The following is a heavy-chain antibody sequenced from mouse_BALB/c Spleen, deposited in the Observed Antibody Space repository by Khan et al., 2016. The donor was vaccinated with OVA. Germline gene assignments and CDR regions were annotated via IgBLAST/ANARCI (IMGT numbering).Heavy chain of an antibody. J-gene: IGHJ3*01. CDR3: ARHGYGGFAY. CDR1: GFTFTDYN. Sequence: VRLHQSGPELVKPGASVKIPCKASGFTFTDYNMAWVKQSHGKSLQWIGDIIPNNGGTIYNQKFKGKATLPVDKSSSTAYMELRSLTSEDTAVYYGARHGYGGFAYWGQGTLVTVS. D-gene: IGHD2-2*01. V-gene: IGHV1-18*01. CDR2: IIPNNGGT.